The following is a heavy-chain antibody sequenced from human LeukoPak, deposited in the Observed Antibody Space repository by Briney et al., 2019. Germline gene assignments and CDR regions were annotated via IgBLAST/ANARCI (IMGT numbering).Heavy chain of an antibody. Sequence: GGSLRLSCAASGFTLSNYWMTWVRQAPGKGLEWVANIKQDGSEKNYVDSVKGRFTISRDNAQNSLYLQMNSLRAKDTAVYYCASTATCSFWGQGTMVTVSS. CDR3: ASTATCSF. CDR2: IKQDGSEK. V-gene: IGHV3-7*01. J-gene: IGHJ3*01. D-gene: IGHD2-2*01. CDR1: GFTLSNYW.